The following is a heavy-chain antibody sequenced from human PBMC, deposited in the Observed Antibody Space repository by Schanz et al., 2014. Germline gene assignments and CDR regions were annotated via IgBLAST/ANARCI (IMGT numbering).Heavy chain of an antibody. CDR3: ARNRGSGGQNWYFDL. CDR1: GFSFSDSF. D-gene: IGHD1-26*01. V-gene: IGHV3-11*05. CDR2: INTGSNYI. J-gene: IGHJ2*01. Sequence: QMQLVESGGGLVKPGGSLRLSCVASGFSFSDSFMSWIRQTPEKGLEWISFINTGSNYINYADSVKGRFTISRDNTKNSLFLQLNSLRADDTAVYYCARNRGSGGQNWYFDLWGRGTLVTVSS.